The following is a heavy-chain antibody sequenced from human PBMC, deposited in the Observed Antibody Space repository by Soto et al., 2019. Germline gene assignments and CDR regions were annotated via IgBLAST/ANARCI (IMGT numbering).Heavy chain of an antibody. CDR1: GGPISSNIYY. V-gene: IGHV4-39*01. CDR3: ARLRGYSYGSLQY. CDR2: IHYNGST. Sequence: PSETLSLTCTVSGGPISSNIYYWGWIRQPPGKGLEWIGNIHYNGSTYYDTSPKSRVTISVDTSKNQFSLKLSSVTAADTAVYYCARLRGYSYGSLQYWGQGTLVTVSS. J-gene: IGHJ4*02. D-gene: IGHD5-18*01.